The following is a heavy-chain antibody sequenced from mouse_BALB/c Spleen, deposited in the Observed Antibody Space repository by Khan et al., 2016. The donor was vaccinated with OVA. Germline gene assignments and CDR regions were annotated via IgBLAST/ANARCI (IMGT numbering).Heavy chain of an antibody. D-gene: IGHD4-1*01. J-gene: IGHJ3*01. CDR2: ISSESITL. V-gene: IGHV5-17*02. CDR1: GFTFSSFG. CDR3: ARANWAWFAY. Sequence: EVELVESGGGLVQPGGSRKLSCAASGFTFSSFGMHWVRQAPEKGLEWVAYISSESITLYYAETVTGRFNISRDNHRNNLFLQLTSLGTEDTSMYYCARANWAWFAYWGQGTLVTVSA.